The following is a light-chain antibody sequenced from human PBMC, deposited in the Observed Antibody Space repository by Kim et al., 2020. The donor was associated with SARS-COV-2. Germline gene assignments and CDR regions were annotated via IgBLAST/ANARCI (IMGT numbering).Light chain of an antibody. CDR2: DVT. CDR1: SSDVGGYNY. V-gene: IGLV2-11*01. Sequence: QSALTQPRSVSGSIGQSVTISCTGTSSDVGGYNYVSWYQQHPGKAPKMMIYDVTKRPSGVPDRFSGSKSGNTASLTISGLQAEDEADYYCCSYAGSYVWVFGGGTQLTVL. CDR3: CSYAGSYVWV. J-gene: IGLJ3*02.